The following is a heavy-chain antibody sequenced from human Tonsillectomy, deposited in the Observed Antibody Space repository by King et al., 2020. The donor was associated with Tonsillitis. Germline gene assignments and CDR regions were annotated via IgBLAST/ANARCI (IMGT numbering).Heavy chain of an antibody. D-gene: IGHD6-13*01. CDR1: GFTFSSYS. V-gene: IGHV3-21*01. Sequence: EVQLVESGGGLVKPGGSLRLSCAASGFTFSSYSMNWVRQAPGKGLEWVASISSSSSYIYYAAAVEGRLTISSDNAKNSLYLQMNSLRAEDTVVYYCASKGSSSTFDPWGQGXLVTVSS. J-gene: IGHJ5*02. CDR2: ISSSSSYI. CDR3: ASKGSSSTFDP.